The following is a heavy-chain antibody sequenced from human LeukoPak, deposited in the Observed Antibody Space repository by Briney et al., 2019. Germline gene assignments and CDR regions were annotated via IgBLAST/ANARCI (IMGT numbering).Heavy chain of an antibody. J-gene: IGHJ3*02. CDR3: ARDLYDFWSGYDDASDI. CDR2: IYHSGST. D-gene: IGHD3-3*01. V-gene: IGHV4-38-2*01. Sequence: SETLSLTCAVSGYSISSGYYWGWIRQPPGKGLEWIGSIYHSGSTYYNPSLKSRVTISVDTSKNQFSLKLSSVTAADTAVYYCARDLYDFWSGYDDASDIWGQGTMVTVSS. CDR1: GYSISSGYY.